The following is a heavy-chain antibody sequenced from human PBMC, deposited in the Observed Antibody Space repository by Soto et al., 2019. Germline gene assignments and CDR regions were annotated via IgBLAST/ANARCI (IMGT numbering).Heavy chain of an antibody. D-gene: IGHD4-17*01. CDR3: ARDADYGGSRGGMDV. V-gene: IGHV4-31*03. Sequence: QVRLEESGPGLVKPSETLSLICSVSGGSVNNADYFWSWIRHHPENGLEWIGYIYCSRSTRYNPSFKTRATLSIDTSKNQFSLRLNSVTVADTAVYFCARDADYGGSRGGMDVWGRGTTVTVSS. CDR1: GGSVNNADYF. J-gene: IGHJ6*02. CDR2: IYCSRST.